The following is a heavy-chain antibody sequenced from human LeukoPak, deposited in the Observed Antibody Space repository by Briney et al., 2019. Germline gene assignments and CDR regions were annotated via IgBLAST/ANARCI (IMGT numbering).Heavy chain of an antibody. J-gene: IGHJ4*02. CDR3: AREILRDGSYLIED. Sequence: SETLSLTCSVSGGSITSYYWSWVRQPPGKGLEWIAYSHSNGDTNYNPSLKSRITISVDTSKNEISLKLRSVTAADTAVYYCAREILRDGSYLIEDWGQGILVTVSS. D-gene: IGHD1-26*01. CDR2: SHSNGDT. V-gene: IGHV4-59*01. CDR1: GGSITSYY.